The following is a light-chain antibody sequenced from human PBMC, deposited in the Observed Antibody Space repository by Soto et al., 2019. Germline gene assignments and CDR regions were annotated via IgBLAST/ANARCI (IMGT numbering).Light chain of an antibody. CDR2: EGN. V-gene: IGLV2-23*01. Sequence: QSALTQPASVSGSPGQSITIPCTGSTHDVGSYHLVSWYQQHPGKAPKLIIYEGNQRPSGVSDRFSGANSGDTPSLTISGLQAYDEADYYCCSYAGRSPCDVFGTGTKLTVL. J-gene: IGLJ1*01. CDR1: THDVGSYHL. CDR3: CSYAGRSPCDV.